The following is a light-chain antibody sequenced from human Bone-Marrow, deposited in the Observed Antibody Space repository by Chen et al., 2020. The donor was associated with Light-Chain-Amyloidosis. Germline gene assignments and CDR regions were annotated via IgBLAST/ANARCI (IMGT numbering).Light chain of an antibody. J-gene: IGKJ4*01. Sequence: EIVLTQSPATLSLSPGEGANFSCRASHTISSNYLTWYQQKFGQPPRLLIYGSSSRATGIPDRFTGSGSGTDFTLTINRLEPEDFAMYYCQQYGTSPLTFGGGTKVEIK. V-gene: IGKV3-20*01. CDR3: QQYGTSPLT. CDR2: GSS. CDR1: HTISSNY.